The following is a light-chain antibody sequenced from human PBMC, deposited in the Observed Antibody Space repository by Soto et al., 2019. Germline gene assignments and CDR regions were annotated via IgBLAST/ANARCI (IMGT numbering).Light chain of an antibody. Sequence: EIVMTQSPATLSVSPGERATLSCRASQSINSNLAWYQQKPGQAPMLLIYGASTRATGVPARFSGSGSGTEFTLTISSLQSEVFAVYYCQQYSNWWSFGQGTKVDIK. CDR2: GAS. V-gene: IGKV3-15*01. CDR1: QSINSN. CDR3: QQYSNWWS. J-gene: IGKJ1*01.